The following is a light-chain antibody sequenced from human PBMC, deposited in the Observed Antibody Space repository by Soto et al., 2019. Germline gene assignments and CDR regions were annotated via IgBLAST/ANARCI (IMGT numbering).Light chain of an antibody. V-gene: IGLV2-14*03. Sequence: QSALTQPASVSGSPGQSSTISCSGTSSDIGSYDHVAWYQQFPGKSPKLIIYAVSDRPSGVSDRFSGSKSGISASLTISGLQTEDEADYYCISYTDRQSYLFGTGTK. CDR1: SSDIGSYDH. CDR3: ISYTDRQSYL. CDR2: AVS. J-gene: IGLJ1*01.